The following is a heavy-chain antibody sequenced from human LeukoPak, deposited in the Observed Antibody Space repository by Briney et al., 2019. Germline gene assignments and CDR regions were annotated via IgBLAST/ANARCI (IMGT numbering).Heavy chain of an antibody. V-gene: IGHV4-34*01. CDR2: INHSGST. D-gene: IGHD3-22*01. CDR1: GGSFSGYY. J-gene: IGHJ4*02. Sequence: SETLSLTCAVYGGSFSGYYWSWIRQPPGKGLEWIGEINHSGSTNYNPSLKSRVTISVDTSKNQFSLKLSSVTAADTAVYYCATAPRGYYDSSGYFHWGQGTLVTVSS. CDR3: ATAPRGYYDSSGYFH.